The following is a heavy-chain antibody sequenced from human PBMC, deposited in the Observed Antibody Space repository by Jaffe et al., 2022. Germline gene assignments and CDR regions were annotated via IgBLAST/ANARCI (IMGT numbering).Heavy chain of an antibody. V-gene: IGHV1-69*05. CDR3: ARDSGLRGMDYYYYYYMDV. CDR1: GGTFSSYA. Sequence: QVQLVQSGAEVKKPGSSVKVSCKASGGTFSSYAISWVRQAPGQGLEWMGGIIPIFGTANYAQKFQGRVTITTDESTSTAYMELSSLRSEDTAVYYCARDSGLRGMDYYYYYYMDVWGKGTTVTVSS. D-gene: IGHD5-12*01. J-gene: IGHJ6*03. CDR2: IIPIFGTA.